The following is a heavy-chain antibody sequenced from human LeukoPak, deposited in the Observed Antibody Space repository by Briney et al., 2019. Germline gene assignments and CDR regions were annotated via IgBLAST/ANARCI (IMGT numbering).Heavy chain of an antibody. Sequence: GTSLRLSCVASGFTFSNYGMHWVRQAPGKGLEWVAFIWFHGSNKYYADSVRGRFTISRDNSKNTLYLQMNSLRAEDTTVYYCARGLSSSSSPYGMDVWGQGTTVTVSS. CDR3: ARGLSSSSSPYGMDV. J-gene: IGHJ6*02. CDR1: GFTFSNYG. V-gene: IGHV3-33*01. CDR2: IWFHGSNK. D-gene: IGHD6-6*01.